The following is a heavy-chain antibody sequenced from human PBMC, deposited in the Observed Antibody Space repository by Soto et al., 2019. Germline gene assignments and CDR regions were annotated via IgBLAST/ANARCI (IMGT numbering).Heavy chain of an antibody. V-gene: IGHV3-15*07. CDR2: IKSKTDGGTT. Sequence: GGSLRLSCAASGVTFSNAWMNWVRQAPGKGLEWVGRIKSKTDGGTTDYAAPVKGRFTISRDDSKNTLYLQMNSLKTEDTAVYYCTTGPQTYYDFWSGYYGGAYFDYWGQGTLVTVSS. CDR3: TTGPQTYYDFWSGYYGGAYFDY. CDR1: GVTFSNAW. D-gene: IGHD3-3*01. J-gene: IGHJ4*02.